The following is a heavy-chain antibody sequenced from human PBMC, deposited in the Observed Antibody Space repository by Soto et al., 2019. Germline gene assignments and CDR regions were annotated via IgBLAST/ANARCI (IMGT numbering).Heavy chain of an antibody. Sequence: QMQLVQSGAEVKKPGSSVNVSCKASAGTFSSYAISWVRQAPGQGLEWMGGIIPLFGTANYAQKFQGRVTITADESTSTAYMELSSLRSEDTAVYYCARSAVIAAAGIALAGTGRLWFDPWGQGTLVTVSS. D-gene: IGHD6-19*01. J-gene: IGHJ5*02. CDR2: IIPLFGTA. V-gene: IGHV1-69*01. CDR1: AGTFSSYA. CDR3: ARSAVIAAAGIALAGTGRLWFDP.